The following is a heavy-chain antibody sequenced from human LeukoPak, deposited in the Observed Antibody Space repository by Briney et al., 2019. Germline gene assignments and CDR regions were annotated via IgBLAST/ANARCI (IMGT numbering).Heavy chain of an antibody. CDR1: GYTFTSYG. Sequence: ASVKVSCKASGYTFTSYGICWVHQAPGQGLEWMGWISAYNGNTNYAQKLQGRVTMTTDTSTSTAYMELSSLRSEDTAVYYCARVAGSSSWTWMGNWFDPWGQGTLVTVSS. CDR3: ARVAGSSSWTWMGNWFDP. D-gene: IGHD6-13*01. J-gene: IGHJ5*02. V-gene: IGHV1-18*01. CDR2: ISAYNGNT.